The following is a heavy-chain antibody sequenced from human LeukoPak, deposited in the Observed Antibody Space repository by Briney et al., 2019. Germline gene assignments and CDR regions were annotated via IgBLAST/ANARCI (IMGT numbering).Heavy chain of an antibody. V-gene: IGHV1-8*01. CDR3: ARGFPSSRGAFDI. Sequence: ASVKVSCKASGYTFTSYDINWVRQATGQGLEWMGWMNPNSGNTGYAQKFQGRVTMTRYTSISTAYTELSSLRSEDTAVYYCARGFPSSRGAFDIWGQGTMVTVYS. D-gene: IGHD6-13*01. CDR2: MNPNSGNT. CDR1: GYTFTSYD. J-gene: IGHJ3*02.